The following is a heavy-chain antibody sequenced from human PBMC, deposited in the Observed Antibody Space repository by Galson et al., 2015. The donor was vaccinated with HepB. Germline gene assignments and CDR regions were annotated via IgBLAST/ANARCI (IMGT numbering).Heavy chain of an antibody. V-gene: IGHV1-2*02. CDR2: VNPNGGGK. Sequence: SVKVSCKASGYTFTHYYIHWVRQAPGQGLEWLGWVNPNGGGKDYAQKFQGRFTLTGDTSISTAYMELSDMKSDDTADYYCARSSLYQWNGYDAFDIWGQGTLVTVSS. D-gene: IGHD1-20*01. CDR1: GYTFTHYY. CDR3: ARSSLYQWNGYDAFDI. J-gene: IGHJ3*02.